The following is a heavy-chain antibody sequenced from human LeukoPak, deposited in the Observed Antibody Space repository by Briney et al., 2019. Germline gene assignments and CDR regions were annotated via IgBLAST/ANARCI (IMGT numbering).Heavy chain of an antibody. CDR3: ARGTRNAFDY. Sequence: SQTLSLTCAISGDSVSSNSAAWNWIRQSPSRGLEWLGRTYYRSKWYYDYAVAVKSRISINPDTSKNQFSLQLNSMTPEDTAVYYCARGTRNAFDYWGQGILVTVSS. CDR1: GDSVSSNSAA. D-gene: IGHD2-2*01. CDR2: TYYRSKWYY. J-gene: IGHJ4*02. V-gene: IGHV6-1*01.